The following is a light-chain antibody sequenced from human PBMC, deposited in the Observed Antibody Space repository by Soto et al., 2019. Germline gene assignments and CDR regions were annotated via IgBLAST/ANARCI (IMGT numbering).Light chain of an antibody. CDR3: QQYNACPYT. CDR2: AAS. CDR1: QGVNIW. J-gene: IGKJ2*01. Sequence: IQMTQSPSSLSASVGDRVTITCRASQGVNIWLAWYQQKPGKAPKSLINAASSLQSGVPSRCSGSGSGTDFSLTISALQPGDFATYYCQQYNACPYTFGQGTKLQIK. V-gene: IGKV1D-16*01.